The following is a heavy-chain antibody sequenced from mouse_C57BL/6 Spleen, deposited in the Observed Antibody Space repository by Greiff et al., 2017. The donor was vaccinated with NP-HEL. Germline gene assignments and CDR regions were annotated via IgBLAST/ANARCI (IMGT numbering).Heavy chain of an antibody. Sequence: QVQLKQPGAELVKPGASVKLSCKASGYTFTSYWMQWVKQRPGQGLEWIGEIDPSDSYTNYNQKFKGKATLTVDTSSSTAYMQLSSLTSEDSAVYYCARSPYYRDYYAMDYWGQGTSVTVSS. V-gene: IGHV1-50*01. D-gene: IGHD2-14*01. CDR1: GYTFTSYW. CDR3: ARSPYYRDYYAMDY. CDR2: IDPSDSYT. J-gene: IGHJ4*01.